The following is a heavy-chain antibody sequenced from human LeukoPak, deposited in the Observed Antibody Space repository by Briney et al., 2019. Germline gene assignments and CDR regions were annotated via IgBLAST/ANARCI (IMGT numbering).Heavy chain of an antibody. V-gene: IGHV4-30-2*01. CDR3: ARILSDYYDSSGYQGGYYFDY. Sequence: SQTLSLTCAVSGGSISSGGYYWSWIRQPPGKGLEWIGEINHSGSTNYNPSLKSRVTISVDTSKNQFSLKLSSVTAADTAVYYCARILSDYYDSSGYQGGYYFDYWGQGTLVTVSS. J-gene: IGHJ4*02. CDR1: GGSISSGGYY. CDR2: INHSGST. D-gene: IGHD3-22*01.